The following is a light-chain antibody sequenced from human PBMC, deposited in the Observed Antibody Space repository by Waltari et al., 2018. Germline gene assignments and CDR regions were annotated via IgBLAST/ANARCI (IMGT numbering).Light chain of an antibody. V-gene: IGLV2-14*03. Sequence: QSALTQPASVSGSPGQSITIDCAGTSSDIGGYTYVAWYQQHPGRVPKLLIYDVENPPSGISDRFSGSKSGNTASLTISGLQAEDEADYFCSSYTDSRTGVFGGGTKLTVL. CDR1: SSDIGGYTY. CDR3: SSYTDSRTGV. J-gene: IGLJ3*02. CDR2: DVE.